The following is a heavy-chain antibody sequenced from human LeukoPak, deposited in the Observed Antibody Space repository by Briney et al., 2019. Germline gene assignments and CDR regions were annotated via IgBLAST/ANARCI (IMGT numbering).Heavy chain of an antibody. CDR1: GGTFSSFA. V-gene: IGHV1-69*13. CDR2: IIPIFGTA. Sequence: GASVKVSCKASGGTFSSFAISWVRQAPGQGLEWMGGIIPIFGTANYAQKFQGRVTITADESTSTAYMELSSLRSEDTAVYYCARRDGYQHDYWGQGTLVTVSS. J-gene: IGHJ4*02. D-gene: IGHD5-24*01. CDR3: ARRDGYQHDY.